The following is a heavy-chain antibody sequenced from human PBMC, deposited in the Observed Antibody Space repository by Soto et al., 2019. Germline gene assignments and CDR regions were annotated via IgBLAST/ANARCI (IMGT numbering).Heavy chain of an antibody. Sequence: SETLSLTCAVYGGSFSGYYWSWIRQPPGKGLEWIGEINHSGSTNYNPSLKSRVTISVDTSKNQFSLKLSSVTAADTAVYYCARISRTGPSDDYWGQGTLVTVSS. CDR3: ARISRTGPSDDY. J-gene: IGHJ4*02. D-gene: IGHD2-8*02. CDR1: GGSFSGYY. CDR2: INHSGST. V-gene: IGHV4-34*01.